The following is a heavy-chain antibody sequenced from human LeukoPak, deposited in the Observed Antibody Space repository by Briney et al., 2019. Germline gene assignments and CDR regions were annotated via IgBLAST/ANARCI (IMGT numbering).Heavy chain of an antibody. D-gene: IGHD6-19*01. J-gene: IGHJ6*04. Sequence: SETLSLTCAVYGGSFSGYYWSWIRQPPGKGLEWIGEINHSGSTNYNPPLKSRVTISVGTSKNQFSLKLSSVTAADTAVYYCARGGKQWLSPYYYYGMDVWGKGTTVTVSS. CDR2: INHSGST. CDR1: GGSFSGYY. CDR3: ARGGKQWLSPYYYYGMDV. V-gene: IGHV4-34*01.